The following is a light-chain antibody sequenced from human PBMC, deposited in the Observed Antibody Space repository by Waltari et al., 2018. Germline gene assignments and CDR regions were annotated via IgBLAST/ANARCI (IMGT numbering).Light chain of an antibody. CDR2: KAS. J-gene: IGKJ4*01. Sequence: DILMTQSPSTLSASVGDRVTLTCRASHNIDTWLAWYQQKPGKAPKFLIYKASNLAKGGPSGFSGSGSGTEFTLTISSLQPDGFATYYCQQYNSGALTFGGGTKVEIK. V-gene: IGKV1-5*03. CDR1: HNIDTW. CDR3: QQYNSGALT.